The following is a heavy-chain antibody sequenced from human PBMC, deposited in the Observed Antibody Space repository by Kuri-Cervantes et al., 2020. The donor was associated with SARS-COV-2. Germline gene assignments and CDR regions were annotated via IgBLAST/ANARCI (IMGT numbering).Heavy chain of an antibody. Sequence: ASVKVSCKPSGYTFTDSYIYWVRQAPGQGLEWMGWINPNTGGTNYAQNFQGRVTMTRDTSISTAYMELTSLRSDDTAVYYCASSVHNGYDSPFDYWGQGTLVTVSS. CDR2: INPNTGGT. CDR1: GYTFTDSY. D-gene: IGHD5-12*01. J-gene: IGHJ4*02. V-gene: IGHV1-2*02. CDR3: ASSVHNGYDSPFDY.